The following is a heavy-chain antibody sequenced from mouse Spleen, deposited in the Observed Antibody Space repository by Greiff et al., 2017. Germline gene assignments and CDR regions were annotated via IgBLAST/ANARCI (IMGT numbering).Heavy chain of an antibody. J-gene: IGHJ1*01. V-gene: IGHV5-12*02. CDR3: ARDYYDV. CDR2: ISNGGGST. CDR1: GFTFSDYY. Sequence: EVKLVESGGGLVQPGGSLKLSCATSGFTFSDYYMYWVRQTPEKRLEWVAYISNGGGSTYYPDTVKGRFTISRDNAKNTLYLKMSRLKSEDTAMYYCARDYYDVWGAGTTVTVSS.